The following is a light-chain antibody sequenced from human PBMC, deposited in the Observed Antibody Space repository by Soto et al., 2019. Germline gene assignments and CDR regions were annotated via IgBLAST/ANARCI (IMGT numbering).Light chain of an antibody. CDR1: QSVSNNY. V-gene: IGKV3-20*01. CDR2: GTS. Sequence: EIVLTQSPGTLSLSPGERATLSCSASQSVSNNYLAWYQQKPGQAPRLLISGTSNRATGIPDRFSGSGPGTDFTLTISRLAPEDFAVYYCQQYGTIPFTFGPGTKVDIK. J-gene: IGKJ3*01. CDR3: QQYGTIPFT.